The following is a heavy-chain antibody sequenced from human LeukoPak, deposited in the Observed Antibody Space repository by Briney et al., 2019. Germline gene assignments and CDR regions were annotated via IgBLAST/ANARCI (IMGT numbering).Heavy chain of an antibody. J-gene: IGHJ4*02. CDR3: AREGLLWFGELSFFDY. D-gene: IGHD3-10*01. CDR1: GFTFSSYW. V-gene: IGHV3-7*01. CDR2: IKQGGSEK. Sequence: GGSLRLSCAASGFTFSSYWMSWVRQAPGKGLEWVANIKQGGSEKYYVDSVKGRFTISRDNAKNSLYLQMNSLRAEDTAVYYCAREGLLWFGELSFFDYWGQGTLVTVSS.